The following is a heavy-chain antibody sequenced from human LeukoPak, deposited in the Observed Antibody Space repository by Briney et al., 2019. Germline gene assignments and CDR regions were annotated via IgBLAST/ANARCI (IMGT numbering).Heavy chain of an antibody. CDR1: GYTFTSYY. CDR2: INPSGGST. V-gene: IGHV1-46*01. CDR3: ARVGYCSGGSCYYLIY. D-gene: IGHD2-15*01. J-gene: IGHJ4*02. Sequence: ASVKVSCKASGYTFTSYYMHWVRQAPGQGLEWMGIINPSGGSTSYAQKFQGRVTMTRDTSTSTVYMELSSLRSEDTAVYYCARVGYCSGGSCYYLIYWGQGTLVTVSS.